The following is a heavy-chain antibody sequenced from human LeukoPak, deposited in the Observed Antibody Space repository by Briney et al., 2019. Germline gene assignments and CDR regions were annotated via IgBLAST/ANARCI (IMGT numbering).Heavy chain of an antibody. D-gene: IGHD6-13*01. V-gene: IGHV3-23*01. Sequence: PSETLSLTCTVSGGSITTYYWSWVRQAPGKGLEWVSAISGSGGSTYYADSVKGRFTISRDNSKSTLYLQMNSLRAEDTAVYYCAKAPRIAAAIGYWGQGALVTVSS. CDR3: AKAPRIAAAIGY. J-gene: IGHJ4*02. CDR1: GGSITTYY. CDR2: ISGSGGST.